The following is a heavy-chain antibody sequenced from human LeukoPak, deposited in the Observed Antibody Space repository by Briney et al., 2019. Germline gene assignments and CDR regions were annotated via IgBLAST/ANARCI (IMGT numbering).Heavy chain of an antibody. CDR1: GGSITSRNYY. CDR3: ARFALYCTGITCYADY. J-gene: IGHJ4*02. D-gene: IGHD2-15*01. CDR2: IHSSGNT. Sequence: SETLSLTCTVSGGSITSRNYYWGWIRQPPGKHLEWIGNIHSSGNTYYNPSLKSRVTISVDTSRNQFSLELSSVTAADSAVYYCARFALYCTGITCYADYWGQGTLVTVSS. V-gene: IGHV4-39*01.